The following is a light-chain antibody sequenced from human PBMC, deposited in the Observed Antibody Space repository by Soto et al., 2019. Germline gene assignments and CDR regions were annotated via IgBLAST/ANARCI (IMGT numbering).Light chain of an antibody. CDR2: EVS. J-gene: IGLJ1*01. Sequence: QSVLTQPASVSGSPGQSITISCTGTSSDIGAYNFVSWYQQHPGKAPKLMIFEVSERPSGVPDRFSASKSGNTASLTVSGLQAEDEADYYCSSYAGSNNYVFGTGTKVTVL. V-gene: IGLV2-8*01. CDR1: SSDIGAYNF. CDR3: SSYAGSNNYV.